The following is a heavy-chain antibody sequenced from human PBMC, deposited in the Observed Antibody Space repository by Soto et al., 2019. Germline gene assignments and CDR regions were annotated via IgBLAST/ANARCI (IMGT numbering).Heavy chain of an antibody. J-gene: IGHJ6*03. CDR2: IWYDGSNK. CDR1: GFTFSSYG. CDR3: ARSGRVGYYYYYYMDV. D-gene: IGHD1-26*01. Sequence: GGSLILSCAASGFTFSSYGMHWVRQAPGKGLEWVAVIWYDGSNKYYADSVKGRFTISRDNSKNTLYLQMNSLRAEDTAVYYCARSGRVGYYYYYYMDVWGKGTTVTVSS. V-gene: IGHV3-33*01.